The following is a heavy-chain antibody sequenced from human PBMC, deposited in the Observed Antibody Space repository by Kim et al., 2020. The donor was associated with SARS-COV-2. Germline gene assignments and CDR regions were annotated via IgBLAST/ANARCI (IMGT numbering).Heavy chain of an antibody. D-gene: IGHD1-26*01. Sequence: SETLSLTCTVSGGSISSYYWSWIRQPPGKGLEWIGYIYYSGSTNYNPSLKSRVTISVDTSKNQFSLKLSSVTAADTAVYYCARGGGDYYYGMDVWGQGTTVTVSS. CDR1: GGSISSYY. CDR2: IYYSGST. J-gene: IGHJ6*02. CDR3: ARGGGDYYYGMDV. V-gene: IGHV4-59*08.